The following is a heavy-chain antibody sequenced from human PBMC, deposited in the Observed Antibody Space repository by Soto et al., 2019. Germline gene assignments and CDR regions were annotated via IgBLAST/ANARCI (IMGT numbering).Heavy chain of an antibody. Sequence: QVQLVQSGAEVKKPGASVKVSCKASGYTFTGYYMHWVRQAPGQGLEWMGWINPNSGCTTYAQKFKGWVTMTRDTYISTAYMELSRLRSADTAVYYCARDESPGGYYYGMDVWGQGTTVTVSS. CDR2: INPNSGCT. J-gene: IGHJ6*02. V-gene: IGHV1-2*04. D-gene: IGHD3-16*01. CDR3: ARDESPGGYYYGMDV. CDR1: GYTFTGYY.